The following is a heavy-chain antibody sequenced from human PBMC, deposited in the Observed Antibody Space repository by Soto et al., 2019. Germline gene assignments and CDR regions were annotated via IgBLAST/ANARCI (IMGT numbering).Heavy chain of an antibody. Sequence: SETLSLTCAVSGGSISSGGDSWSWIRQPPGKGLEWIGYIYHSGSTYYNPSGGSTSYAQKFQGRVTMTRDTSTSTAYMELSSLRSEDTAVYYCARAAREYSGYDGIDYWGQGTLVTVSS. V-gene: IGHV4-30-2*02. CDR3: ARAAREYSGYDGIDY. D-gene: IGHD5-12*01. CDR1: GGSISSGGDS. J-gene: IGHJ4*02. CDR2: IYHSGST.